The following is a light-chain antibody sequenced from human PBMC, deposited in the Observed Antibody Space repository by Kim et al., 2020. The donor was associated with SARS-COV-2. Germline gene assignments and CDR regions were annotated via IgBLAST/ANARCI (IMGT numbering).Light chain of an antibody. Sequence: AGLTQPPSVSKGLGQTATLTCTGSSSDVGSHGAAWLQQHQGHPPKLLSYRTNNRPSGISERFSASRSGNTASLTITGLQPEDEADYYCSSWVSSLTGYVLGSGTKVTVL. CDR3: SSWVSSLTGYV. CDR1: SSDVGSHG. J-gene: IGLJ1*01. V-gene: IGLV10-54*01. CDR2: RTN.